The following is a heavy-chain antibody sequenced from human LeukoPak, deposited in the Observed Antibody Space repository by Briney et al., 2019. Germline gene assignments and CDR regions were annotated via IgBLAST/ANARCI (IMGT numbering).Heavy chain of an antibody. CDR2: INSDGSST. Sequence: GGSLRLSCAASGFTFSSYWMHWVRQAPGKGLVWVSRINSDGSSTSYADSVKGRFTISRDNAKNTLYLQMNSLRAEDTAVYYCARGSLDTAMVPPLYDMDVWGQGTTVTVSS. J-gene: IGHJ6*02. V-gene: IGHV3-74*01. CDR1: GFTFSSYW. CDR3: ARGSLDTAMVPPLYDMDV. D-gene: IGHD5-18*01.